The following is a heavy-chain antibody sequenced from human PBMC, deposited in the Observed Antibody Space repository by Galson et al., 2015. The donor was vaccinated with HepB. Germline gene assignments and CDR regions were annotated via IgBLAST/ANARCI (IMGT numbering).Heavy chain of an antibody. V-gene: IGHV1-18*04. J-gene: IGHJ6*02. Sequence: SVKVSCKASGYTFTSYGISWVRQAPGQGLEWMGWISAYNGNTNYAQKLQGRVTMTTDTSTSTAYMELRSLRSDDTAVYYCARDHSSGWYRITYYYYGMDVWGQGTTVTVSS. CDR2: ISAYNGNT. CDR3: ARDHSSGWYRITYYYYGMDV. D-gene: IGHD6-19*01. CDR1: GYTFTSYG.